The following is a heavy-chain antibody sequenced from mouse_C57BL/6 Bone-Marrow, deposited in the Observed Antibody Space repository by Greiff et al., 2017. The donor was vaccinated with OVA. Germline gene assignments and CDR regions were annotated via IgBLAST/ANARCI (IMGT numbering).Heavy chain of an antibody. D-gene: IGHD2-10*01. J-gene: IGHJ3*01. CDR2: ISSGSSTI. Sequence: EVKVVESGGGLVKPGGSLKLSCAASGFTFSDYGMHWVRQAPEKGLEWVAYISSGSSTIYYADTVKGRFTISRDNAKITLFLQMTSLRSEDTAMYYCATYSPFAYWGQGTLVTVSA. CDR1: GFTFSDYG. CDR3: ATYSPFAY. V-gene: IGHV5-17*01.